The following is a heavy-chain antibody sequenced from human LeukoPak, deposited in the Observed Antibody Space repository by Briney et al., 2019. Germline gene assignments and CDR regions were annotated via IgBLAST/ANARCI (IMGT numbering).Heavy chain of an antibody. V-gene: IGHV1-8*01. Sequence: SVKVSCKASGYTFTSYDINWVRQATGQGLEWMGWMNPNSGNTGYAQKFQGRVTMTRNTSISTAYMELSSLRSEDTAVYYCARGLTGTYYYGMDVWGQGTTVTVSS. CDR2: MNPNSGNT. CDR1: GYTFTSYD. J-gene: IGHJ6*02. CDR3: ARGLTGTYYYGMDV. D-gene: IGHD1-7*01.